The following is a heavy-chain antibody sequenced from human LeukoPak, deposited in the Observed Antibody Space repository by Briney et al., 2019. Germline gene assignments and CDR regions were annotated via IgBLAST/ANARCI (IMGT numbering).Heavy chain of an antibody. Sequence: SGGSLRLSCAASGFTFSDYYMIWIRQAPGKGLMLVSYMSSTGSVIYYSDSVRGRFTLSRDNAKNSPCLQMNSLRAEDTAVYYCARALPYCSSTSCYNYAEYFQHWGQGTLVTVSS. CDR3: ARALPYCSSTSCYNYAEYFQH. D-gene: IGHD2-2*02. CDR1: GFTFSDYY. CDR2: MSSTGSVI. J-gene: IGHJ1*01. V-gene: IGHV3-11*04.